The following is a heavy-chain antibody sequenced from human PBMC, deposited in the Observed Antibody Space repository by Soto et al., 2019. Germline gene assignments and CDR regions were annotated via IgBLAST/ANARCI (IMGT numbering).Heavy chain of an antibody. CDR1: GYAFTTYG. CDR3: ARGLYGDY. CDR2: ISAHNGNT. V-gene: IGHV1-18*01. Sequence: QVHLVQSGAEVKKPGASVKVSCKGSGYAFTTYGITWVRQAPGQGLEWMGWISAHNGNTNYAQKLQGRVTVTRDTSTSTACMELRSLRSDDTAVYYCARGLYGDYWGQGALFTVSS. D-gene: IGHD2-8*01. J-gene: IGHJ4*02.